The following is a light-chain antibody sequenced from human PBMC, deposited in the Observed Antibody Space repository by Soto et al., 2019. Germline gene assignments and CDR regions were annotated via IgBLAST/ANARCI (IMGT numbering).Light chain of an antibody. CDR1: QSVTTN. J-gene: IGKJ1*01. Sequence: EIVLTQSPATLSLSPGERATLSCRASQSVTTNMAWYQQKPGQAPRLLIYGASTRATGIPARFSGSGSGTDFTLTISSLQSEDFAVYYCQQYNNWPPWTFGQGTKVDI. V-gene: IGKV3-15*01. CDR2: GAS. CDR3: QQYNNWPPWT.